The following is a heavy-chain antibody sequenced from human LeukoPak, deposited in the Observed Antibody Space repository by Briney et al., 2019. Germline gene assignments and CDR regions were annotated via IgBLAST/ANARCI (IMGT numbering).Heavy chain of an antibody. D-gene: IGHD1-14*01. CDR2: IYYSGRT. J-gene: IGHJ4*02. Sequence: KASETLSLTCTVSGSSINSGAYYWSWIRQHPGKGLEWIGYIYYSGRTYYNPSLKSRITISVDTSNNQFSLKLSSVSAADTAVYYCARIRPETYYFDFWGQGTLVTVSS. V-gene: IGHV4-31*03. CDR3: ARIRPETYYFDF. CDR1: GSSINSGAYY.